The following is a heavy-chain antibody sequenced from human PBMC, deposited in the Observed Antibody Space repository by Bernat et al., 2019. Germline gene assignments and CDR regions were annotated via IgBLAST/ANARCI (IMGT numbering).Heavy chain of an antibody. CDR3: AEVTRILGGRRWFVWVGP. CDR2: IKQDGSEK. V-gene: IGHV3-7*01. CDR1: GFTFSSYW. D-gene: IGHD2-15*01. Sequence: EVQLVESGGGLVQPGGSLRLSCAASGFTFSSYWMSWVRQAPGKGLEWVANIKQDGSEKYYVDSVKGRFTISRDNAKNSLYLQMNSLGAEDTAVYYWAEVTRILGGRRWFVWVGPWGQGTLVTVSS. J-gene: IGHJ5*02.